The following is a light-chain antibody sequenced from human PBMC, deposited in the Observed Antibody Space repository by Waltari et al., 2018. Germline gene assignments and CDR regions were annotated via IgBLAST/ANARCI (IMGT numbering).Light chain of an antibody. CDR2: KDR. J-gene: IGLJ2*01. CDR3: QVWDSSSDHVI. Sequence: SYVLTQPPSVSVAPGKTARITCGGDSMGSRSVIWYQQKPGQAPVRVINKDRDRPSGIPERFSGSNSGSTATLTISRVGAGDEADYYCQVWDSSSDHVIFGGGTKLTVL. V-gene: IGLV3-21*04. CDR1: SMGSRS.